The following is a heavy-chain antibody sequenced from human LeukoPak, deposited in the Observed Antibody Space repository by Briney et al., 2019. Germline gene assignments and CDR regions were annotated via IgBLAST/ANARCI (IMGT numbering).Heavy chain of an antibody. CDR2: INPNSGGT. D-gene: IGHD3-3*01. V-gene: IGHV1-2*02. CDR1: GYTFTGYY. CDR3: ATGRDLGWEPKWFDP. J-gene: IGHJ5*02. Sequence: ASVKVSCKASGYTFTGYYMHWVRQAPGQGLEWMGWINPNSGGTNYAQKFQGRVTMTRDTSISTAYMELTSLRSEDTAVYYCATGRDLGWEPKWFDPWGQGTLVIVSS.